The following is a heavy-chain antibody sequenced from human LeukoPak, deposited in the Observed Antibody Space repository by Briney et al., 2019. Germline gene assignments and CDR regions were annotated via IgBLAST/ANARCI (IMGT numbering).Heavy chain of an antibody. V-gene: IGHV3-23*01. CDR1: GFTFSSYS. D-gene: IGHD4-17*01. J-gene: IGHJ4*02. CDR3: AKDERDGDYADVGYYFDY. Sequence: GGSLRLSCAASGFTFSSYSMSWVRQAPGKGLEWVSAISGSGGSTYYADSVKGRFTISRDNSKNTLYLQMNSVRAEDTAVYYCAKDERDGDYADVGYYFDYWGQGTLVTVSS. CDR2: ISGSGGST.